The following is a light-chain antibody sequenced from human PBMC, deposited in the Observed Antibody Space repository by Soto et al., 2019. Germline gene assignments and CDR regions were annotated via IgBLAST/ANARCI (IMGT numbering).Light chain of an antibody. V-gene: IGKV2-24*01. CDR3: MQTAQFPRT. CDR1: QSLVDSDGNTH. J-gene: IGKJ1*01. Sequence: DIVMTQTPLSSPVTLGQPASNSCRSSQSLVDSDGNTHLSWLQQRPGQPPRLLIYKISNRCCRVPDRFSGSGAGTDFTLKISRVEAEDVGLYYCMQTAQFPRTFGQGTKVEIK. CDR2: KIS.